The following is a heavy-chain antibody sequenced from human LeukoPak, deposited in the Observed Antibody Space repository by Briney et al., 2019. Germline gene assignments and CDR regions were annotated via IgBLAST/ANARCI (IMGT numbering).Heavy chain of an antibody. CDR1: GFTFSSYA. CDR2: MSGSGATI. V-gene: IGHV3-23*01. J-gene: IGHJ4*02. D-gene: IGHD4-17*01. Sequence: GGSLRLSCVASGFTFSSYAMRWVRQAPGKGLEWVSAMSGSGATIYYADSVKGRFTISRDNSKNTVYLQTSSLRAEDTAVYYCARASTTVPNLLDHWGRGTLVTVSS. CDR3: ARASTTVPNLLDH.